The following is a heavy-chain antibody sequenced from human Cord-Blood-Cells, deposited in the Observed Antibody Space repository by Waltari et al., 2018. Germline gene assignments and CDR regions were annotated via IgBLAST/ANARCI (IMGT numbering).Heavy chain of an antibody. Sequence: VQLQQWGAGLLKPSETLSLTCAGYGWPCSGSYWNRMRQPPGKGLGWIGDINHSRSTNYNPSLKSRVTISVDTYKNQFSLKLSTVTAADTAVYYCARGGFPQYQLPHFDYWGQGTLVTVSS. J-gene: IGHJ4*02. D-gene: IGHD2-2*01. CDR1: GWPCSGSY. CDR3: ARGGFPQYQLPHFDY. CDR2: INHSRST. V-gene: IGHV4-34*01.